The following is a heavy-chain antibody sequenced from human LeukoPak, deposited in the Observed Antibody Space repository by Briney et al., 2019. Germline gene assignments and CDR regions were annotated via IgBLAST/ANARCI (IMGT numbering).Heavy chain of an antibody. CDR3: ARGAGSYYYYYYMDV. CDR2: INPNSGGT. CDR1: GYTFTGYY. Sequence: GASVKVSRKASGYTFTGYYMHWVRQAPGQGLEWMGWINPNSGGTNYAQKFQGRVTMTRDTSISTAYMELSRLRSDDTAVYYCARGAGSYYYYYYMDVWGKGTTVTISS. J-gene: IGHJ6*03. V-gene: IGHV1-2*02. D-gene: IGHD1-1*01.